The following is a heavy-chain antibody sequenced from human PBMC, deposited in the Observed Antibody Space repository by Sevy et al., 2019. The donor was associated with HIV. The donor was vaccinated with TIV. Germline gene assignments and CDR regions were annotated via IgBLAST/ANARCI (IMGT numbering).Heavy chain of an antibody. CDR3: ARTTYCSRTSCYNGYPDY. CDR1: GYNFNNYG. V-gene: IGHV1-18*01. CDR2: INAYNGNT. Sequence: ASVKVSCKASGYNFNNYGISWVRQAPGQGLEWIGWINAYNGNTNYAQKVQGRATMTTETSTNPAYMELRSLGSDDTAVYYCARTTYCSRTSCYNGYPDYWGQGTLVTVSS. D-gene: IGHD2-2*02. J-gene: IGHJ4*02.